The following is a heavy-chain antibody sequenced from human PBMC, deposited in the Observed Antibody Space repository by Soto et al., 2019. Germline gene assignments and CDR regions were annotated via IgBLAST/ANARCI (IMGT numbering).Heavy chain of an antibody. CDR2: ISYDGSNK. D-gene: IGHD6-13*01. Sequence: PGGSLRLSCAASGFTFSSYGMHWVRQAPGKGLEWVAVISYDGSNKYYADSAKGRFTISRDNSKNTLYLQMNSLRAEDTAVYYCAKDEGLAAAGTLGGMDVWGQGTTVTVSS. J-gene: IGHJ6*02. V-gene: IGHV3-30*18. CDR3: AKDEGLAAAGTLGGMDV. CDR1: GFTFSSYG.